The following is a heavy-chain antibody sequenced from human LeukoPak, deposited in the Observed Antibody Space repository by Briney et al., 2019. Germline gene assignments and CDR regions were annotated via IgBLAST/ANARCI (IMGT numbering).Heavy chain of an antibody. CDR3: ARGRWGYCSGGSCYGAYYYYYYGMDV. CDR1: GGSISSGDYY. V-gene: IGHV4-30-4*01. J-gene: IGHJ6*04. Sequence: SETLSLTCTVSGGSISSGDYYWSWIRQPPGKGLEWIGYIYYSGSTYYNPSLKSRVTISVDTSKNQFSLKLSSVTAADTAVYYCARGRWGYCSGGSCYGAYYYYYYGMDVWGKGTTVTVSS. CDR2: IYYSGST. D-gene: IGHD2-15*01.